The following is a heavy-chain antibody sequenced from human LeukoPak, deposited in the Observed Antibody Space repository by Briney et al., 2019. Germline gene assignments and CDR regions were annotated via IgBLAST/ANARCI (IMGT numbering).Heavy chain of an antibody. CDR2: IYHSGST. CDR3: ARGQYSYGLYYFDY. J-gene: IGHJ4*02. Sequence: SETLSLTCAVSGGSISSGGYSWSWIRQPPGKGLEWIGYIYHSGSTYYNPSLKGRVTISVDRSKNQFSLKLSSVTAADTAVYYCARGQYSYGLYYFDYWGQGILVTVSS. D-gene: IGHD5-18*01. CDR1: GGSISSGGYS. V-gene: IGHV4-30-2*01.